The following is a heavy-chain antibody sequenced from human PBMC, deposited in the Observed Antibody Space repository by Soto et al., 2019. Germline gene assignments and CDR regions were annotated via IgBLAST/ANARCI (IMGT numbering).Heavy chain of an antibody. D-gene: IGHD1-26*01. V-gene: IGHV4-31*03. Sequence: SETLSLTCTVSGGSISSGGYYWSWIRHHPGKGLEWIGYIYYSGSTYYNPSLKSRVTISVDTSKNQFSLKLSSVTAADTAVYYCARVPSTYYYNMDVWGKGATVTVSS. CDR1: GGSISSGGYY. CDR2: IYYSGST. J-gene: IGHJ6*03. CDR3: ARVPSTYYYNMDV.